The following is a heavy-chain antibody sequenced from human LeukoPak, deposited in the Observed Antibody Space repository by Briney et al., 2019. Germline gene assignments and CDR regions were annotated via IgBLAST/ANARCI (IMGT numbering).Heavy chain of an antibody. D-gene: IGHD2-2*01. V-gene: IGHV3-73*01. CDR3: TRWDCTTTGCYPFDY. CDR2: IRDKANSYAT. Sequence: GGSLRLSCAASGFTLSGSAIHWVRQASGKGLEWVGRIRDKANSYATAYIASVKGRFTISRDDSKNTAYLQMSSLKTEDTAVYYCTRWDCTTTGCYPFDYWGQGTLVTVSS. J-gene: IGHJ4*02. CDR1: GFTLSGSA.